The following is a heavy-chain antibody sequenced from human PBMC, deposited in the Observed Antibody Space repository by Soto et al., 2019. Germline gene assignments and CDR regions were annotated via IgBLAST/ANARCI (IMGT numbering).Heavy chain of an antibody. V-gene: IGHV4-59*01. J-gene: IGHJ4*02. Sequence: QVQLQESGPGLVKPSETLSLTCTVSGASIGSYYWSWIRQPPGKGLEWIGYIHYSGSTKYNSSLKIRVTLSIDTSKNLFSLKLSSVTAADTAVYYCARVGWTTVGYYFDYWGQGSLVTVSS. D-gene: IGHD4-17*01. CDR2: IHYSGST. CDR1: GASIGSYY. CDR3: ARVGWTTVGYYFDY.